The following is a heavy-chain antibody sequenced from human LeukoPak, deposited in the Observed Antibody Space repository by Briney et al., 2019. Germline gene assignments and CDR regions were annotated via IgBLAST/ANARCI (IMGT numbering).Heavy chain of an antibody. CDR2: IIPIFGTA. Sequence: ASVKVSCKASGGTFISYAISWVRQAPGQGLEWMGGIIPIFGTANYAQKFQGRVTITADESTSTAYMELSSLRSEDTAVYYCARDSNPQGSSVMGGYNLWGQGTLVTVSS. J-gene: IGHJ5*02. CDR1: GGTFISYA. D-gene: IGHD5-12*01. CDR3: ARDSNPQGSSVMGGYNL. V-gene: IGHV1-69*13.